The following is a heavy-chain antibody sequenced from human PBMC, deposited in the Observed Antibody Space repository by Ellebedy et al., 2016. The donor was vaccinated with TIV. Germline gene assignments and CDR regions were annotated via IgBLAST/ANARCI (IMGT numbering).Heavy chain of an antibody. D-gene: IGHD3-3*01. CDR3: ARRKVTIPRADAYFDY. Sequence: SETLSLXCTVSGGSISSSSYYWGWIRQPPGKGLEWIGSIYYSDNTYYNPSLKSRVTISIDTSKNQFSLRLSSVTAADTAIYRCARRKVTIPRADAYFDYWGQGILVTVSS. CDR1: GGSISSSSYY. CDR2: IYYSDNT. J-gene: IGHJ4*02. V-gene: IGHV4-39*01.